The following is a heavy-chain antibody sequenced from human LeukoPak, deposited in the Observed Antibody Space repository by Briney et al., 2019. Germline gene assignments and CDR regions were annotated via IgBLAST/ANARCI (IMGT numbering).Heavy chain of an antibody. D-gene: IGHD3-10*01. Sequence: PGGSLRLSCAASGFTFSSYGMHWVRQAPGKGLEWVAVIRYDGSNKYYADSVKGRFTLSRDNSKNTLYLQMNSLRAEDTAVYYCAKEGYYGSGSYYMDVWGKGTTVTVSS. CDR3: AKEGYYGSGSYYMDV. CDR2: IRYDGSNK. CDR1: GFTFSSYG. V-gene: IGHV3-33*06. J-gene: IGHJ6*03.